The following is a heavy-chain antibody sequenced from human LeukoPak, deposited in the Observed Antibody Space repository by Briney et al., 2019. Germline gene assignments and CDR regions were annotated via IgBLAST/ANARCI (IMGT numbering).Heavy chain of an antibody. J-gene: IGHJ5*02. Sequence: GGSLRLSCAASGFTFSTYGMHWVRQAPGKGLEWVTFIRYDGSNTYEADFVKGRFTISRDNSNNTLYLQMNSLRAEDTAVYYCAKDAYGDYVGRRMGYWFDPWGQGTLVTVSS. V-gene: IGHV3-30*02. CDR3: AKDAYGDYVGRRMGYWFDP. CDR2: IRYDGSNT. CDR1: GFTFSTYG. D-gene: IGHD4-17*01.